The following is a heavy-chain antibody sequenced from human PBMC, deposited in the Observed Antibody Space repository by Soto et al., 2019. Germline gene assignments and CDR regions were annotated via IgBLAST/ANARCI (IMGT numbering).Heavy chain of an antibody. D-gene: IGHD5-12*01. CDR2: ISGSGGST. J-gene: IGHJ3*02. CDR1: GFTFSSYA. Sequence: GGSLRLSCAASGFTFSSYAMSWVRQAPGKGLEWVSAISGSGGSTYYADSVKGRFTISRDNSKNTLYLQMNSLRAEDTAVYYCAKDRKVAAEFGDAFDIWGQGTMVTVSS. CDR3: AKDRKVAAEFGDAFDI. V-gene: IGHV3-23*01.